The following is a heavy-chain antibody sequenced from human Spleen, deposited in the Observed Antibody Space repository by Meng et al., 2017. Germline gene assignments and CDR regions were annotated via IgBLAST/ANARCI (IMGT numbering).Heavy chain of an antibody. V-gene: IGHV4-30-4*01. Sequence: QVQLQESGPGRVKPAQTRSRTCTVSGGSISSGDYYWSWIRQPPGKGLEWIGYIYNSGSTYYNPSLKSRVTISVDTSKNQFSLKLRFVTAADTAVYYCSREGRSHQVGVSVYWGQGNLVTVSS. J-gene: IGHJ4*02. CDR3: SREGRSHQVGVSVY. D-gene: IGHD2-21*01. CDR1: GGSISSGDYY. CDR2: IYNSGST.